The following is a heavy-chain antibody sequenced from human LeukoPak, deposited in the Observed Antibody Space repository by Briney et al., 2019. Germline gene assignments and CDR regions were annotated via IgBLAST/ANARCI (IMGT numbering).Heavy chain of an antibody. J-gene: IGHJ4*02. V-gene: IGHV4-61*01. Sequence: SETLSLTCTVSGGSVSSGSYYWRWIRQPPGKGLEWIGHIYYSGSTNCNPSLKSRVTISVDTSKNQFSLKLSSVTAADTAVYYCARDRMAAAGRVFDYWGQGTLVTVSS. CDR1: GGSVSSGSYY. CDR3: ARDRMAAAGRVFDY. D-gene: IGHD6-13*01. CDR2: IYYSGST.